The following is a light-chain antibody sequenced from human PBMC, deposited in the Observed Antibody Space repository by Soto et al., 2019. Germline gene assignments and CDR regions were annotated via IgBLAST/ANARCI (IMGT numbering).Light chain of an antibody. V-gene: IGLV2-11*01. J-gene: IGLJ2*01. CDR1: SSDVGGYNY. Sequence: QSALTQPRSVSGSPGQSVTISCTGTSSDVGGYNYVSWYQQHPGKAPKLMIYAVSKRPSGVPDRFSGSKSGNTASLTISGLQAEDEADDYCCSYAGNYTFVFGGGTKLTVL. CDR2: AVS. CDR3: CSYAGNYTFV.